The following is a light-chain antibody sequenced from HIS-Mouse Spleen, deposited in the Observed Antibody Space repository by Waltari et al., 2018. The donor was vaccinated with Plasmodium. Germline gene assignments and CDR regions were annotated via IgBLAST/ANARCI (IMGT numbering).Light chain of an antibody. CDR3: CSYAGSYTWV. J-gene: IGLJ3*02. Sequence: PRSVSGSPGQSVTISCTGTSSDVGGYNYVSWYQQHPGKAPKLRIYDVSKRPSGVPDRFSGSKSGNTASLTISGLQAEDEADYYCCSYAGSYTWVFGGGTKLTVL. CDR1: SSDVGGYNY. V-gene: IGLV2-11*01. CDR2: DVS.